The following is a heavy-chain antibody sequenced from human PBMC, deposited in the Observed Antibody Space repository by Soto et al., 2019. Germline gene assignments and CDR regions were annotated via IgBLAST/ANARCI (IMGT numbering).Heavy chain of an antibody. CDR3: ARGPAYIDGWRTLDL. CDR2: TYYNGDT. V-gene: IGHV4-61*08. J-gene: IGHJ4*02. Sequence: SETLSLTCTVSDDSFRGAEYYWSWIRQPLGKGPEWIGYTYYNGDTKYNPALRSRVTMSEDTSKNQFSLRLSSVTAADTAVYFCARGPAYIDGWRTLDLCGRGILVTVSS. D-gene: IGHD6-19*01. CDR1: DDSFRGAEYY.